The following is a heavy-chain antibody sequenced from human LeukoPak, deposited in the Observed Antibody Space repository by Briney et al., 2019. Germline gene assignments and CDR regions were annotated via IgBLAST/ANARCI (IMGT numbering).Heavy chain of an antibody. V-gene: IGHV3-21*01. J-gene: IGHJ4*02. Sequence: GGSLRLSCAASGFTFSSYSMKWVRQAPGKGLEWVSSISSSSSYIYYADSVKGRFTISRDNAKNSLYLQMNSLRAEDTAVYYCARVTRYCSGGSCSENDYWGQGTLVTVSS. CDR3: ARVTRYCSGGSCSENDY. D-gene: IGHD2-15*01. CDR2: ISSSSSYI. CDR1: GFTFSSYS.